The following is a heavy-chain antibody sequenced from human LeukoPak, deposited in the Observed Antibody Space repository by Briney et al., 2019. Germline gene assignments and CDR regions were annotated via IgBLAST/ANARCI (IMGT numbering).Heavy chain of an antibody. CDR1: GYTFTSYA. V-gene: IGHV1-69*04. D-gene: IGHD3-22*01. Sequence: GASVKVSCKASGYTFTSYAISWVRQAPGQGLEWMGRIIPILGIANYAQKFQGRVTITADKSTSTAYMELSSLRSEDTAVYYCASPYLVTYYYDSSGYDYYGMDVWGQGTTVTVSS. J-gene: IGHJ6*02. CDR3: ASPYLVTYYYDSSGYDYYGMDV. CDR2: IIPILGIA.